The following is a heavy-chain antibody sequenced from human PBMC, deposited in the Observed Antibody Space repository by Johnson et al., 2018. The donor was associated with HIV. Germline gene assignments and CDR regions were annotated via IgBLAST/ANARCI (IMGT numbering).Heavy chain of an antibody. V-gene: IGHV3-30*04. CDR1: GFTFSSYA. J-gene: IGHJ3*02. CDR2: ISYDGSNK. Sequence: VESGGGVVQPGRSLRLSCAASGFTFSSYAMHWVRQAPGKGLEWVAVISYDGSNKYYADSVKGRFTISRDNSKNTLYLQMNSLRAEDTAFYYCARDRRNRQWQRLDAFDIWGQGTMVIVSS. CDR3: ARDRRNRQWQRLDAFDI. D-gene: IGHD6-19*01.